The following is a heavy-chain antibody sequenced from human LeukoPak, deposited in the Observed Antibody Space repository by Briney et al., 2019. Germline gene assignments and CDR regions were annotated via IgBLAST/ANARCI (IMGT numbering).Heavy chain of an antibody. CDR3: ARAQWTAFDYYYYMDV. Sequence: GGSLRLSCAVSGFTFSRYWMTWVRQAPGKGLEWVANIKVDGSEKYYVDAVKGRFTISRDNAEDSLYLQMNGLRAEDTAIYYCARAQWTAFDYYYYMDVWGKGTTVTVSS. CDR2: IKVDGSEK. D-gene: IGHD3/OR15-3a*01. J-gene: IGHJ6*03. V-gene: IGHV3-7*01. CDR1: GFTFSRYW.